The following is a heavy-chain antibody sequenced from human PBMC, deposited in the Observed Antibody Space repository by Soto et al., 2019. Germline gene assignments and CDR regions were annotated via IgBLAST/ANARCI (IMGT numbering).Heavy chain of an antibody. V-gene: IGHV4-31*03. CDR1: GGSISSGGYY. Sequence: QVQLQESGPGLVKPSQTLSLTCTVSGGSISSGGYYWSWIRQHPGTGLEWIGYIYYSGSTYYNPSLKRRVTISVDTSNNQFSLRLRSVTAADPAVYYCAKAPTHYYYCSGSYYRNWAQGNLVTVSS. J-gene: IGHJ4*02. D-gene: IGHD3-10*01. CDR3: AKAPTHYYYCSGSYYRN. CDR2: IYYSGST.